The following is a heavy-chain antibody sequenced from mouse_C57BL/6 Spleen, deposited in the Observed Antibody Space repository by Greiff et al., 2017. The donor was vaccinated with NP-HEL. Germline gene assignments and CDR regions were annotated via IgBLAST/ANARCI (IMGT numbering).Heavy chain of an antibody. V-gene: IGHV1-22*01. Sequence: EVQLQQSGPELVKPGASVKMSCKASGYTFTDYNMHWVKQSHGKSLEWIGYINPNNGGTSYNQKFKGKATLTVNKSSSTAYMELRSLTSEDSAVYYCASYYGYNFDYWGQGTTLTVSS. D-gene: IGHD2-2*01. CDR3: ASYYGYNFDY. CDR2: INPNNGGT. J-gene: IGHJ2*01. CDR1: GYTFTDYN.